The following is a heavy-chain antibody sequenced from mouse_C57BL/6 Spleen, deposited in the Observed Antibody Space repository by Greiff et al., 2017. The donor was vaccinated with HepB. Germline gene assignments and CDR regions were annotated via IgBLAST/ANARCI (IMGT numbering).Heavy chain of an antibody. J-gene: IGHJ4*01. CDR2: FYPGSGSI. Sequence: QVQLKESGAELVKPGASVKLSCKASGYTFTEYTIHWVKQRSGQGLEWIGWFYPGSGSIKYNEKFKDKATLTADKSSSTVYMELSRLTSEDSAVYFCARHEVLGYYGYYAMDYWGQGTSVTVSS. CDR3: ARHEVLGYYGYYAMDY. V-gene: IGHV1-62-2*01. CDR1: GYTFTEYT. D-gene: IGHD1-1*02.